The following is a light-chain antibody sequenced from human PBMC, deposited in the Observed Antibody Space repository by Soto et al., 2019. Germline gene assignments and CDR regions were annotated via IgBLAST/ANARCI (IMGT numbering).Light chain of an antibody. CDR2: DVT. J-gene: IGLJ1*01. CDR1: SSDVGGYNY. CDR3: NSYAGSYTLYV. V-gene: IGLV2-11*03. Sequence: PGQSVAISCAGTSSDVGGYNYVSWYQQHPGKAPKLMIYDVTKRPSGVPDRFSGSKSGNTASLTISGLQAEDEADYYCNSYAGSYTLYVFGTGTKVTVL.